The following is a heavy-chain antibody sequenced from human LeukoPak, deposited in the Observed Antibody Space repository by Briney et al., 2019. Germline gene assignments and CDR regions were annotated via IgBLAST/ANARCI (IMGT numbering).Heavy chain of an antibody. J-gene: IGHJ4*02. V-gene: IGHV3-30*02. Sequence: GGSLRLSCAASGFIFSDDGMHWVRQAPGKGLEWVTLVRNDGSDKYYADSVKGRFTISRDNSKNTLYLQMNSLRPEDTAVYYCAKHYYGSGSQKYYFDYWGQGTLVTVSS. CDR2: VRNDGSDK. D-gene: IGHD3-10*01. CDR1: GFIFSDDG. CDR3: AKHYYGSGSQKYYFDY.